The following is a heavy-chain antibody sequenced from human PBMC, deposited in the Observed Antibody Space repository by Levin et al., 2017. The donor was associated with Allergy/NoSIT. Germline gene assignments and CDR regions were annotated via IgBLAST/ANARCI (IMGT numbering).Heavy chain of an antibody. CDR3: ARETLDWGSVPHWYFDL. J-gene: IGHJ2*01. Sequence: SQTLSLTCSVSGDSISSYYWSWIRQPAGKGLEWIGRIYISGTTKYNPSFKSRVTISVGTSNNQFSLNLSSVTAADTAVYYCARETLDWGSVPHWYFDLWGRGTLVTVSS. CDR1: GDSISSYY. V-gene: IGHV4-4*07. CDR2: IYISGTT. D-gene: IGHD7-27*01.